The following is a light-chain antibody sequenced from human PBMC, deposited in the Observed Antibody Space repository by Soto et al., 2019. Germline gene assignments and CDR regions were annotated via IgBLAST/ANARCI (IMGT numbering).Light chain of an antibody. V-gene: IGKV1-12*01. Sequence: DIPMTQSPSSASASVGDRVTITCRASQDISSWLTWYQQKPGKAPKLLIYDASNLQSGVSSRFSGSGSGTHFTLTINDLQPDDFATYFCQQGSSFPWTFGQGTKVEIK. J-gene: IGKJ1*01. CDR3: QQGSSFPWT. CDR1: QDISSW. CDR2: DAS.